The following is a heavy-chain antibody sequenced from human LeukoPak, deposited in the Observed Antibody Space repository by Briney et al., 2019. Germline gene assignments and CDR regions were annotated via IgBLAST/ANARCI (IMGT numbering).Heavy chain of an antibody. CDR1: GFTFSSYS. CDR2: ISSSSSYI. Sequence: GGSLRLSCAASGFTFSSYSMDWVRQAPGKGLEWVSSISSSSSYIYYADSVKGRFTISRDNAKNSLYLQMNSLRAEDTAVYYCAGLAVAGTRGEFDYWGQGALVTVSS. CDR3: AGLAVAGTRGEFDY. J-gene: IGHJ4*02. D-gene: IGHD6-19*01. V-gene: IGHV3-21*01.